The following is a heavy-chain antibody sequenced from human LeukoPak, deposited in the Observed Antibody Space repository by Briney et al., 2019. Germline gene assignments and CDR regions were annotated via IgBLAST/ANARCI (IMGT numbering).Heavy chain of an antibody. Sequence: SETLSLTCAVYGGSFSGYYWSWIRQPPGKGLEWIGEINHSGSTNYNPSLNSRVTISVDTSKNQFSLKLSSVTAADTAVYYCARGLIGYWGQGTLVTVSS. D-gene: IGHD2-8*01. CDR1: GGSFSGYY. V-gene: IGHV4-34*01. CDR3: ARGLIGY. CDR2: INHSGST. J-gene: IGHJ4*02.